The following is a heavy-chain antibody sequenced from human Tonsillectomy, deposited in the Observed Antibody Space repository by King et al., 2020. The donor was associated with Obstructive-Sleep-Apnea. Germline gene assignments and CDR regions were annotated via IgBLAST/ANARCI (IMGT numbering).Heavy chain of an antibody. J-gene: IGHJ4*02. CDR1: GFTFDDYA. CDR2: ISWNSGNI. Sequence: VQLVESGGGLVQPGRSLRLSCATSGFTFDDYAMHWVRQAPGKGLEWVSGISWNSGNIGYADSVKGRFTISRDNAKKSVYLQMNSLRAEDTAFYYCTKGYYDTNGYYFDYWGQGTLVTVSS. D-gene: IGHD3-22*01. CDR3: TKGYYDTNGYYFDY. V-gene: IGHV3-9*01.